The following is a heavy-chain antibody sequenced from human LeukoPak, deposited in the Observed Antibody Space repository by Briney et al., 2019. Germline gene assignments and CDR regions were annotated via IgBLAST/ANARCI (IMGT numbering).Heavy chain of an antibody. V-gene: IGHV4-31*03. J-gene: IGHJ4*02. D-gene: IGHD2-2*01. CDR2: IYYSGGT. CDR1: GGSISSGGYY. Sequence: PSETLSLTCTVSGGSISSGGYYWSWIRQHPGKGLEWIGYIYYSGGTYYNPSLKSRVTISVDTSKNQFSLKLSSVTAADTAVYYCAGVVPAAHFDYWGQGTLVTVSS. CDR3: AGVVPAAHFDY.